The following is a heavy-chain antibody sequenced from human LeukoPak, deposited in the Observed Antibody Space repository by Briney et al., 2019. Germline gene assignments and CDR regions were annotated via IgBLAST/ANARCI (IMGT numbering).Heavy chain of an antibody. CDR3: ARRSITTAGTIIDS. J-gene: IGHJ4*02. Sequence: GGSLRLSCAASGFTFSDYYMSWIRQAPGKGLEWVSYISGSGSYTNYADYVKGRFTISRDNAKNSLHLQMNSLRAEDTAAYYCARRSITTAGTIIDSWGQGTLVTVSS. D-gene: IGHD6-13*01. CDR1: GFTFSDYY. CDR2: ISGSGSYT. V-gene: IGHV3-11*06.